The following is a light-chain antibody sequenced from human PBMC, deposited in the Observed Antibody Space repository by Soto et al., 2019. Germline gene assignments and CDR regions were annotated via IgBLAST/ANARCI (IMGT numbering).Light chain of an antibody. CDR1: QTLSNR. J-gene: IGKJ1*01. CDR2: VTS. Sequence: EIVLTQSPATLSSFPGERVTLSCRASQTLSNRLAWYQHKPDQAPRLLIYVTSNRATGIPARFSGSGSGTDYTLTISSLEPEDSAVYYCHQRQSWPRTFGQGTKVEIK. CDR3: HQRQSWPRT. V-gene: IGKV3-11*01.